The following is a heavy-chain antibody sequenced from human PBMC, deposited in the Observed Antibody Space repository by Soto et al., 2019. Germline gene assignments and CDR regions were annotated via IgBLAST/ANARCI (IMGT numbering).Heavy chain of an antibody. D-gene: IGHD1-26*01. J-gene: IGHJ3*01. CDR1: GFTFSNYA. CDR2: LGGGDDI. V-gene: IGHV3-23*01. CDR3: AKDSVSYNGIYVAFVA. Sequence: EGSLRLSCEASGFTFSNYAMAWVRQAPGEGPEWVSTLGGGDDIFYADSVKGRFTISRDDSRNTLYLQMDNLRVEDTAIYFCAKDSVSYNGIYVAFVARGQGIAISVS.